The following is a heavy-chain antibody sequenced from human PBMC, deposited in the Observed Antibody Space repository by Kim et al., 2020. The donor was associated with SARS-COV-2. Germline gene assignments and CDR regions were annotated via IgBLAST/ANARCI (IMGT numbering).Heavy chain of an antibody. CDR2: INGDGSKT. CDR3: VRDDIAVHDGDG. J-gene: IGHJ4*02. Sequence: GGSLRLSCVASGFTFSNYWVRWVRQAPGQGLEWVATINGDGSKTYYADSVKGRFTISRDNAKNSVYLQMNSLRAEDTAVYYCVRDDIAVHDGDGWGEGT. CDR1: GFTFSNYW. V-gene: IGHV3-7*01. D-gene: IGHD6-19*01.